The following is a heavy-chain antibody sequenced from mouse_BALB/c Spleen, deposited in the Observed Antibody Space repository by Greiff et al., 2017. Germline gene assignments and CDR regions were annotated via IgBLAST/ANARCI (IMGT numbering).Heavy chain of an antibody. V-gene: IGHV1-4*01. CDR1: GYTFTSYT. D-gene: IGHD2-4*01. Sequence: VQLQQSGAELARPGASVKMSCKASGYTFTSYTMHWVKQRPGQGLEWIGYINPSTGYTEYNQKFKDKATLTADKSSSTAYMQLSSLTSEDSAVYYCARSTMITTYYFDYWGQGTTLTVSS. J-gene: IGHJ2*01. CDR3: ARSTMITTYYFDY. CDR2: INPSTGYT.